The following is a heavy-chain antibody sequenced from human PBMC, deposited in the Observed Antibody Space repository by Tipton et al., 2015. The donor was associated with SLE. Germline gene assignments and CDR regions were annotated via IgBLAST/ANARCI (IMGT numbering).Heavy chain of an antibody. V-gene: IGHV4-4*08. CDR2: IYTSGST. Sequence: TLSLTCTVSGGSISSYYWSWIRQPPGKGLEWIGYIYTSGSTNYNPSLKSRVTISVDTSKNQFSLKLSAVTAADTAVYYCARGSSSWYLNYWGQGTLVTVSS. CDR3: ARGSSSWYLNY. CDR1: GGSISSYY. J-gene: IGHJ4*02. D-gene: IGHD6-13*01.